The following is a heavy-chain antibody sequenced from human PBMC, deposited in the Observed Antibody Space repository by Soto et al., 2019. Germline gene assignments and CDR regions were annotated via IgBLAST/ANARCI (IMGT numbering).Heavy chain of an antibody. V-gene: IGHV3-23*01. J-gene: IGHJ4*02. Sequence: GGSLRLSCAASGFTFSTYAMSWVRQAPGEGLEWVSGISVSGANTYYADSVKGRFTISRDNSRNTLYLQMNNLRAEDTAVYYCADGGEWAFNFVYWGQGTQVTVSS. CDR1: GFTFSTYA. CDR2: ISVSGANT. D-gene: IGHD3-10*01. CDR3: ADGGEWAFNFVY.